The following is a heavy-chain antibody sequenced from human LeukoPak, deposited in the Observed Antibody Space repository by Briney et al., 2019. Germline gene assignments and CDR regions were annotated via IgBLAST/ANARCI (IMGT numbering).Heavy chain of an antibody. Sequence: SVKVSCKASGDTFSSYAISWVRQAPGQGLEWMGGIIPIFGTANYAQKFQGRVTITADESTSTAYMELSSLRSEDTAVYYCARDRRNYYDSSGYYYFDYWGQGTLVTVSS. CDR1: GDTFSSYA. D-gene: IGHD3-22*01. CDR2: IIPIFGTA. CDR3: ARDRRNYYDSSGYYYFDY. V-gene: IGHV1-69*13. J-gene: IGHJ4*02.